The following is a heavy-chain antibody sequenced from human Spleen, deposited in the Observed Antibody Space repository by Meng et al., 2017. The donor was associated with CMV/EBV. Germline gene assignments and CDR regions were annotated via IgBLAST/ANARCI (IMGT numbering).Heavy chain of an antibody. J-gene: IGHJ6*02. CDR2: INHSGST. V-gene: IGHV4-34*01. CDR1: APSNVYY. D-gene: IGHD3-22*01. Sequence: APSNVYYWSWIRQPPGKGLEWIGEINHSGSTDYNPSLRSRVTVSADTSKNQFSLKLSSVTAADTAVYYCASYYDSSGYYHYYGMDVWGQGTAVTVSS. CDR3: ASYYDSSGYYHYYGMDV.